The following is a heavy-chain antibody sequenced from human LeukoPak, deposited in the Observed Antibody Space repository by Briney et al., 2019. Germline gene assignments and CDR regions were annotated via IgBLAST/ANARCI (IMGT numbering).Heavy chain of an antibody. V-gene: IGHV4-39*07. CDR3: ARVSGYSYGYYFDY. CDR2: IYYSGST. J-gene: IGHJ4*02. D-gene: IGHD5-18*01. CDR1: GGSVSSSSNY. Sequence: SETLSLTCSVSGGSVSSSSNYWGWIRQPPGKGLEWIGSIYYSGSTYYNPSLKSRVTISVDTSKNQFSLKLSSVTAADTAVYYCARVSGYSYGYYFDYWGQGTLVTVSS.